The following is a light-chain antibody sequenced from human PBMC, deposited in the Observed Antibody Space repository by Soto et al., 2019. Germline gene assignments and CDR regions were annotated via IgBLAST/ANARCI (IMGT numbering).Light chain of an antibody. J-gene: IGKJ2*01. CDR3: QRYYGGPPYT. CDR1: QSLLYSSNNKNY. CDR2: WAS. V-gene: IGKV4-1*01. Sequence: DIVMTQSPDSLAVSLGERATINCKSSQSLLYSSNNKNYLAWYQQKPGQPPKLLIYWASTRESGVPDRFSGSGSGTDFTLTSSSLQAEDVAVYYCQRYYGGPPYTFGQGTKLEIK.